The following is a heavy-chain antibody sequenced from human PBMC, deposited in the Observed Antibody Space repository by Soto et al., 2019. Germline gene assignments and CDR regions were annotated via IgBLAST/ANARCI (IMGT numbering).Heavy chain of an antibody. V-gene: IGHV4-31*03. Sequence: SETLSLTCTVSGGSISSGGYYWSWIRQHPGKGLEWIGYIYYSGSTYYNPSLKSRVTISVDTSKNQFSLKLSSVTAADTAVYYCAREEYDILTGYRMYYFDYWGQVTLVTVSS. CDR2: IYYSGST. CDR1: GGSISSGGYY. CDR3: AREEYDILTGYRMYYFDY. D-gene: IGHD3-9*01. J-gene: IGHJ4*02.